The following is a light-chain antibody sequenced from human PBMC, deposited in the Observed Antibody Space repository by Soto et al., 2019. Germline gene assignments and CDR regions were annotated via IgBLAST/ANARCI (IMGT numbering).Light chain of an antibody. CDR2: DAS. J-gene: IGKJ4*01. CDR3: LQYKNGVLT. Sequence: EIVMTQSPGTLSVSPGERVTLSCRASQSVSSNLAWYQQKGGQAPRLLLYDASTRATDIPARFSGSGSGTDFTLTISSLQSEDFAVYYCLQYKNGVLTFGGGTKVEIK. CDR1: QSVSSN. V-gene: IGKV3-15*01.